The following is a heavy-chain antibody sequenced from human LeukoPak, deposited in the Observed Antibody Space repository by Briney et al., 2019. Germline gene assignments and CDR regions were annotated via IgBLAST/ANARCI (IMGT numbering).Heavy chain of an antibody. Sequence: SETLSLTCAVYGGSFSGYYWSWIRQPLGKGLEWIGEINHSGSTNYNPSLKSRVTISVDTSKSQFSLKLSSVTAADTAVYYCARDRGSTRPFDYWGQGTLVTVSS. D-gene: IGHD2-2*01. J-gene: IGHJ4*02. CDR2: INHSGST. CDR1: GGSFSGYY. CDR3: ARDRGSTRPFDY. V-gene: IGHV4-34*01.